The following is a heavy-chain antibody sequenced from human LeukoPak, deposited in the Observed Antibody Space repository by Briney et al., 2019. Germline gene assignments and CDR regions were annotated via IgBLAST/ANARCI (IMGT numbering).Heavy chain of an antibody. Sequence: SETLSLTCTVSGGSISSYYWSWSGQPPGKGLEWIGYIYYSGSTNYNPSLKSRVTISVDTSKNQFSLKLSSVTAADTAVCYCARHLCYDRTVYCETHFDYWGQGTLVTVSS. CDR3: ARHLCYDRTVYCETHFDY. CDR2: IYYSGST. V-gene: IGHV4-59*08. D-gene: IGHD3-22*01. CDR1: GGSISSYY. J-gene: IGHJ4*02.